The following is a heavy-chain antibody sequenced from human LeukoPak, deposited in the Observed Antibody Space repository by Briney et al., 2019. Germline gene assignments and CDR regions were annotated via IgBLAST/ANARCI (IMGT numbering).Heavy chain of an antibody. CDR2: INHSGST. CDR1: GGSFSGYY. Sequence: SETLSLTCAVYGGSFSGYYWSWIRQPPGKGLEWIGEINHSGSTNYNPSLKSRVTISVDTSKNQFSLKLSSVTAADTAVYYCARGTWYYGSGSYGRMNDYWGQGTLVTVSS. D-gene: IGHD3-10*01. J-gene: IGHJ4*02. CDR3: ARGTWYYGSGSYGRMNDY. V-gene: IGHV4-34*01.